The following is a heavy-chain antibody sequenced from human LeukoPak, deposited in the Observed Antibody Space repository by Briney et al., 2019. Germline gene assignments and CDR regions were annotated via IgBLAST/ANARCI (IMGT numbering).Heavy chain of an antibody. CDR1: GYTFTGYY. CDR2: IIPIFGTA. D-gene: IGHD5-18*01. J-gene: IGHJ6*03. CDR3: ARSDVDTAMVVVGYYYYYMDV. V-gene: IGHV1-69*05. Sequence: SVKVSCKASGYTFTGYYMHWVRQAPGQGLEWMGGIIPIFGTANYAQKFQGRVTITTDESTSTAYMELSSLRSEDTAVYYCARSDVDTAMVVVGYYYYYMDVWGKGTTVTVSS.